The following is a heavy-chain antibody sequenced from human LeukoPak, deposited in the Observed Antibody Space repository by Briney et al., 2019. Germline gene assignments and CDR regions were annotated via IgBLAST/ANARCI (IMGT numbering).Heavy chain of an antibody. V-gene: IGHV4-59*11. CDR3: AGGSDGSFSSVDY. CDR2: IYYSGST. J-gene: IGHJ4*02. CDR1: GGSISSHY. Sequence: SETLSLTCTVSGGSISSHYWSWIRQPPGKGLEWIGYIYYSGSTNYNPSLESRVTISVGTSKNQFSLKLSPVTAADTAVYYCAGGSDGSFSSVDYWGQGTLVTVSS. D-gene: IGHD1-26*01.